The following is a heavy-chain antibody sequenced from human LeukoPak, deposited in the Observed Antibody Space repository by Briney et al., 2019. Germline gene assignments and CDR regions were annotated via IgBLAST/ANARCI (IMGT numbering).Heavy chain of an antibody. CDR2: ISGSGGST. CDR3: AKDLSGWYVGYFQH. Sequence: PGGSLRLSCAASGFTFSSYAMSRVRQAPGKGLEWVSAISGSGGSTYYADSVKGRFTISRDNSKNTLYLQMNSLRAEDTAVYYCAKDLSGWYVGYFQHWGQGTLVTVSS. CDR1: GFTFSSYA. V-gene: IGHV3-23*01. J-gene: IGHJ1*01. D-gene: IGHD6-19*01.